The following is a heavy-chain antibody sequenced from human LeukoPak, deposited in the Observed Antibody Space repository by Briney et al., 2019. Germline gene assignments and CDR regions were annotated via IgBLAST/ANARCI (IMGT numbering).Heavy chain of an antibody. D-gene: IGHD5-12*01. CDR3: ARARPSMWIDY. CDR1: GFTLSSYS. CDR2: ISSSSSYR. Sequence: KPGESLRLSCAASGFTLSSYSMNWVRQAPGKGLEWVSSISSSSSYRYYADSVKGRFTISRDNAKNSLYLQMNSLRPEDTAVYYCARARPSMWIDYWGQGTLVTVSS. J-gene: IGHJ4*02. V-gene: IGHV3-21*01.